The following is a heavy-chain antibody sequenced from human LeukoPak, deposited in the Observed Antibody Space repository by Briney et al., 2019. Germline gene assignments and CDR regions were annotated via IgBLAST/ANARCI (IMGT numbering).Heavy chain of an antibody. CDR1: GGSISSYY. Sequence: PSETLSLTCTVSGGSISSYYWSWIRQPPGKGLEWIGYIYYSGSTNYNPSLKSRLTISVDTSKNQFSLKLSSVTAANTAVYYCARPHRDSSGYYDYYYMDVWGKGTTVTVSS. J-gene: IGHJ6*03. V-gene: IGHV4-59*08. D-gene: IGHD3-22*01. CDR2: IYYSGST. CDR3: ARPHRDSSGYYDYYYMDV.